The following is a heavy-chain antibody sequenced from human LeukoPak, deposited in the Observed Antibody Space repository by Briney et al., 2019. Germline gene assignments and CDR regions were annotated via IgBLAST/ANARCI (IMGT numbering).Heavy chain of an antibody. V-gene: IGHV4-59*01. CDR1: GGSISSYY. Sequence: SETLSLTCTVSGGSISSYYWSWIRQPPGKGLEWIGYIYYSGSTNYNPSLKSRVTISVDTSKNQFSLKLSSVTAADTAVYYCARGPITMVRGVAVGDAFDIWGQGTMVTVSS. CDR2: IYYSGST. D-gene: IGHD3-10*01. J-gene: IGHJ3*02. CDR3: ARGPITMVRGVAVGDAFDI.